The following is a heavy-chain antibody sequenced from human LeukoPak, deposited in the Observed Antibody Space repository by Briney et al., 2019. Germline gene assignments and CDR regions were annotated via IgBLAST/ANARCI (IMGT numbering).Heavy chain of an antibody. Sequence: ASVKVSCKAPGYTFTSYGISWVRQAPGQGLEWMGWISAYNGNTNYAQKLQGRVTMTTDTSTSTAYMELRSLRSDDTAVYYCARDWPGSWSYYYYYMDVWGKGTTVTVSS. J-gene: IGHJ6*03. CDR2: ISAYNGNT. CDR3: ARDWPGSWSYYYYYMDV. D-gene: IGHD2-15*01. V-gene: IGHV1-18*01. CDR1: GYTFTSYG.